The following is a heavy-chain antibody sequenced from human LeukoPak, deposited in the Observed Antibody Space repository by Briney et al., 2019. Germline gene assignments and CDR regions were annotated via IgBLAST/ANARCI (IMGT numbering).Heavy chain of an antibody. J-gene: IGHJ4*02. CDR2: ITGNSNYI. CDR3: AKDGAWLRFDD. CDR1: GFTFSIYS. D-gene: IGHD5-12*01. Sequence: GGSLRLSCAASGFTFSIYSINWVRQAPGKGLEWVSFITGNSNYIYYADSVNGRFTISRDDPKNTLYLQMKNLRAEDTAVYYCAKDGAWLRFDDWGQGILVTVSS. V-gene: IGHV3-21*04.